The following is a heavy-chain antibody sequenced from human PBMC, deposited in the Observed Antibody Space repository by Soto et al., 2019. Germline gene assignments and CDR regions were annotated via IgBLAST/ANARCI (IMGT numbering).Heavy chain of an antibody. CDR2: ISYDGSNK. V-gene: IGHV3-30-3*01. J-gene: IGHJ4*02. D-gene: IGHD3-10*01. Sequence: QVQLVESGGGVVQPGRSLRLSCAASGFTFSSYAMHWVRQAPGKGLEWVAVISYDGSNKYYADSVKGRFTISRDNSNNTLYLQMNSLRVEDTAVYYCARDLGPERAITYGCTYWGQGTLVTVSS. CDR3: ARDLGPERAITYGCTY. CDR1: GFTFSSYA.